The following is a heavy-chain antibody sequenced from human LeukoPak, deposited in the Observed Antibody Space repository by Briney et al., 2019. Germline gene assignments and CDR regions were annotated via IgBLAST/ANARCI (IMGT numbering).Heavy chain of an antibody. Sequence: PSETLSLTCTVSGGSISSYYWSWIRQPPGKGLEWIGNIYYSGSTNYNPSLKSRVIMSFDPSKNQFSLKLNSVTAADTAFYYCVRDRGLGRGFDPWGQGTMVTVSS. CDR1: GGSISSYY. J-gene: IGHJ5*02. V-gene: IGHV4-59*12. CDR2: IYYSGST. D-gene: IGHD3-16*01. CDR3: VRDRGLGRGFDP.